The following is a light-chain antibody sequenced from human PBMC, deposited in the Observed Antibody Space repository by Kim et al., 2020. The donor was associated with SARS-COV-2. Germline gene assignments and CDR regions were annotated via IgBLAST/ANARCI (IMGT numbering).Light chain of an antibody. CDR1: QSVYKNY. J-gene: IGKJ1*01. CDR2: DAS. CDR3: QQYGASPRT. V-gene: IGKV3-20*01. Sequence: PGESAPLYCRASQSVYKNYLAWFLQKPGQSPRLLIYDASTRATGVPDRFSGSGSGTDFTLTISRLEPEDFAVYYCQQYGASPRTFGQGTKLEI.